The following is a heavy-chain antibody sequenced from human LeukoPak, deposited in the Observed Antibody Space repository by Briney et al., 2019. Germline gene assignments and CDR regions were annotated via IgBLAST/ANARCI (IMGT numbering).Heavy chain of an antibody. CDR2: INTDGSST. CDR3: AKIPYCGGDCYSSPFDY. Sequence: GGSLRLSCAASGFTFSSYWMHWVRQAPGKELVWVSRINTDGSSTSYADSVKGRFTISRDNSKNTLYLQMNSLRAEDTAVYYCAKIPYCGGDCYSSPFDYWGQGTLVTVSS. V-gene: IGHV3-74*01. CDR1: GFTFSSYW. D-gene: IGHD2-21*02. J-gene: IGHJ4*02.